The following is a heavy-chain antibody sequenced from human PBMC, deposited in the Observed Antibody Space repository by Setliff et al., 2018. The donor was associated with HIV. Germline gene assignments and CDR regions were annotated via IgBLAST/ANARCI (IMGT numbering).Heavy chain of an antibody. Sequence: PSETLSLTCNVSGMSVSGYYWSWIRQSPGKGLEWIGYIYHTGTTSYNPSLKSRVTIQIDRSNNHFSLNLRSATTADTAVYFCARDHELGAFDLWGQGTMVTVSS. D-gene: IGHD1-26*01. V-gene: IGHV4-59*02. CDR2: IYHTGTT. J-gene: IGHJ3*01. CDR3: ARDHELGAFDL. CDR1: GMSVSGYY.